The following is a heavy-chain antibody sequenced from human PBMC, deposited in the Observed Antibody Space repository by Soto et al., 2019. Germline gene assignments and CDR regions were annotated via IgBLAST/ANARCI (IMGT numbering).Heavy chain of an antibody. CDR2: IYYSGST. V-gene: IGHV4-31*03. J-gene: IGHJ6*02. D-gene: IGHD5-18*01. CDR1: GGSISSGGYY. Sequence: PSQTLSLTCTVSGGSISSGGYYWSWIRQHPGKCLEWIGYIYYSGSTYYNPSLKSRVTISVDTSKNQFSLKLSSVTAADTAVYYCARVTATYYYGMDVWGQGTTVTVYS. CDR3: ARVTATYYYGMDV.